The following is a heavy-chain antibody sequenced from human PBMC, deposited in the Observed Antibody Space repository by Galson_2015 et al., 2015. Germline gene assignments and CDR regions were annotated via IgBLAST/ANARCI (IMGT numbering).Heavy chain of an antibody. J-gene: IGHJ6*02. D-gene: IGHD3-3*01. CDR3: ARDTTVAYYDFWSAYYYGMDV. Sequence: SVKVSCKASGYTFTSYAMHWVRQAPGQRLEWMGWINAGNGNTKYSQKFQGRVTITRDTSASTAYMELSSLRSEDTAVYYCARDTTVAYYDFWSAYYYGMDVWGQGTTVTVSS. CDR1: GYTFTSYA. CDR2: INAGNGNT. V-gene: IGHV1-3*01.